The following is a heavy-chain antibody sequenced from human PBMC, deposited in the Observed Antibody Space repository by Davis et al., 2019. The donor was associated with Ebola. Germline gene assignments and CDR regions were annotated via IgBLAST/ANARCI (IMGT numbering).Heavy chain of an antibody. Sequence: SVKVSCKASGGTFSSYAISWVRQAPGQGLEWMGGIIPIFGTANYAQKLQGRVTMTTDTSTSTVYMELSSLRSEDTAVYYCARDLFSAIVGATTIDYWGQGTLVTVSS. V-gene: IGHV1-69*05. CDR1: GGTFSSYA. D-gene: IGHD1-26*01. CDR2: IIPIFGTA. CDR3: ARDLFSAIVGATTIDY. J-gene: IGHJ4*02.